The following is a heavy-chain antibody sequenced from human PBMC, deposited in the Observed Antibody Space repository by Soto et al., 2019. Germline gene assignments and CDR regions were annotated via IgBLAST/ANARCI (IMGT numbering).Heavy chain of an antibody. CDR3: ATLGGYSGYDFEFDY. J-gene: IGHJ4*02. D-gene: IGHD5-12*01. Sequence: QVQLVECGGGVVQPGRSLRLSCAASGFTFSSYGMHWVRQAPGKGLEWVAVISYDGSNKYYADSVKGRLTISRDNSKNTLYLQMNSLRAEDTGVYYCATLGGYSGYDFEFDYWGQGTLVTVSS. CDR1: GFTFSSYG. CDR2: ISYDGSNK. V-gene: IGHV3-30*03.